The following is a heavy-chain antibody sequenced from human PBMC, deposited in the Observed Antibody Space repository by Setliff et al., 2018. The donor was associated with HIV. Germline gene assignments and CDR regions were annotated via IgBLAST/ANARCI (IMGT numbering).Heavy chain of an antibody. V-gene: IGHV3-7*01. D-gene: IGHD2-15*01. J-gene: IGHJ4*02. Sequence: GVSLRLSFAASGFTFSRYWMIWGRQAPGKGLEWVANIDLYGSEKNYVDSVEGRFTISRDNARNSLFLQMNSRRAEETAVYYCATYRGYNSGDRWSFFDYWGQGILVTVSS. CDR1: GFTFSRYW. CDR3: ATYRGYNSGDRWSFFDY. CDR2: IDLYGSEK.